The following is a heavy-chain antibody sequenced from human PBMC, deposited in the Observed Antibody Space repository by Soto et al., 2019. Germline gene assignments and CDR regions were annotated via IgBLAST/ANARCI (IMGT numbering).Heavy chain of an antibody. CDR2: TSSSGSTI. D-gene: IGHD3-22*01. Sequence: PGGSLRLSCAASGFTFSSYEMNWVRQAPGKGLEWVSYTSSSGSTIYYADSVKGRFTISRDNAKNSLYLQMNSLRAEDTAVYYCFGTPNHYDSSGSVDYWGQGTLVTVSS. V-gene: IGHV3-48*03. CDR3: FGTPNHYDSSGSVDY. CDR1: GFTFSSYE. J-gene: IGHJ4*02.